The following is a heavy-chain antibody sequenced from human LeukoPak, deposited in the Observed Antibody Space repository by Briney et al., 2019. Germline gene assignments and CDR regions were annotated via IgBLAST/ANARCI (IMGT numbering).Heavy chain of an antibody. J-gene: IGHJ4*02. Sequence: GGSLRLSCAASGLTFSIHWMNWVRQAPGKGLEWVANIKQDGSEKYYVDSVKGRFTISRDNAKNSLYLQMNSLRAEDTAVYYCARDGVKGVSVFDYWGQGTLVTVSS. V-gene: IGHV3-7*01. CDR3: ARDGVKGVSVFDY. D-gene: IGHD2-8*01. CDR2: IKQDGSEK. CDR1: GLTFSIHW.